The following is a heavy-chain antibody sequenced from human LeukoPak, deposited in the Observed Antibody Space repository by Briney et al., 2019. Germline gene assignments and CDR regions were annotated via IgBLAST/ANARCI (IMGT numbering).Heavy chain of an antibody. CDR2: ISSSSSYI. Sequence: GGSLRLSCAASGFTFSSHSMNWVRQAPGKGLEWVSSISSSSSYIYYADSVKGRFTISRDNSKNTLYLQMNSLRAEDTAVYYCARGCYYDSSGPFDYWGQGTLVTVSS. V-gene: IGHV3-21*01. J-gene: IGHJ4*02. CDR3: ARGCYYDSSGPFDY. D-gene: IGHD3-22*01. CDR1: GFTFSSHS.